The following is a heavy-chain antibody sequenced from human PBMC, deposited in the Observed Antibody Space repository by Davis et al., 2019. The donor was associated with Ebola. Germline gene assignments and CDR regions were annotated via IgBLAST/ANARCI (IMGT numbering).Heavy chain of an antibody. V-gene: IGHV3-48*03. CDR1: GFTFSGSA. J-gene: IGHJ6*02. Sequence: GESLKISCAASGFTFSGSAMHWVRQAPGKGLEWVSYISSSGSTIYYADSVKGRFTISRDNAKNSLYLQMNSLRAEDTAVYYCARDSGSYLYYYYYGMDVWGQGTTVTVSS. CDR3: ARDSGSYLYYYYYGMDV. D-gene: IGHD1-26*01. CDR2: ISSSGSTI.